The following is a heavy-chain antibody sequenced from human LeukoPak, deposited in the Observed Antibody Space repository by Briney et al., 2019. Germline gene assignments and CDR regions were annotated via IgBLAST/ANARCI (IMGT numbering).Heavy chain of an antibody. Sequence: PSETLSLTCTVYGGSISSGDYYWSWIRQPPGKGLEWIGYIYYSGSTYYNPSLKSRVTISVDTSKNQFSLKLSSVTAADTAVYYCARAGIAAAFDYWGQGTLVTVSS. D-gene: IGHD6-13*01. J-gene: IGHJ4*02. CDR2: IYYSGST. CDR3: ARAGIAAAFDY. V-gene: IGHV4-30-4*01. CDR1: GGSISSGDYY.